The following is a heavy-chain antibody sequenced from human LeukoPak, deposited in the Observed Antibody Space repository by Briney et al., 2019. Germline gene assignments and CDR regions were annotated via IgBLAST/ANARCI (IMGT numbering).Heavy chain of an antibody. CDR3: ARVITYGSGSPYFDY. V-gene: IGHV4-39*07. CDR1: GGSISSDSYH. D-gene: IGHD3-10*01. J-gene: IGHJ4*02. CDR2: IYYSGDT. Sequence: PSETLSLTCTVSGGSISSDSYHWGWIRQPPGKGLEWIGSIYYSGDTNYNPSLKSRVTMSVVTSKNQFSLKLSSVTAADTAVYYCARVITYGSGSPYFDYWGQGTLVTVSS.